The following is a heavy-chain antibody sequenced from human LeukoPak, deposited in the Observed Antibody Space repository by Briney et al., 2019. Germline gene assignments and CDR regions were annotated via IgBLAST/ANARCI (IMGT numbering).Heavy chain of an antibody. J-gene: IGHJ4*02. V-gene: IGHV4-34*01. D-gene: IGHD3-10*01. CDR2: INHSGST. CDR3: ARGGLNYYGSGSYPSDLDY. Sequence: SETLSLTCAVYGGSFSGYYWSWIRQPPGKGLEWIGEINHSGSTNYNPSLKSRVTISVDTSKNQFSLKLSSVTAADTAVYYCARGGLNYYGSGSYPSDLDYWGQGTLVTVSS. CDR1: GGSFSGYY.